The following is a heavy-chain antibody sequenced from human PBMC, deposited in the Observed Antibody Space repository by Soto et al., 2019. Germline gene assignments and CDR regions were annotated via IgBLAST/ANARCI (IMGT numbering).Heavy chain of an antibody. D-gene: IGHD2-15*01. CDR2: ISAYNGNT. CDR3: ARDFGGGSPTYFDY. CDR1: GYTFTSYG. V-gene: IGHV1-18*01. Sequence: EASVKVSCKASGYTFTSYGISWVRQAPGQGLEWMGWISAYNGNTNYAQKLQGRVTMTTDTSTSTAYMALRSLRSDDTAVYYCARDFGGGSPTYFDYWGQGTLVTVSS. J-gene: IGHJ4*02.